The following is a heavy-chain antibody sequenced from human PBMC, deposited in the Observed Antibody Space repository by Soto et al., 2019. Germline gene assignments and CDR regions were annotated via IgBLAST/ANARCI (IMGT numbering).Heavy chain of an antibody. CDR3: TTVPYSSRPT. J-gene: IGHJ4*02. Sequence: PGGPLRLSCGASRFNFSAAWLNWVRQIPGKGLYCVGRIKPISEGXXXAYAEAVXXRFTSSRDESXSALHLQMDSLKTEAXAVYYCTTVPYSSRPTWALGTLVTVSS. CDR2: IKPISEGXXX. CDR1: RFNFSAAW. D-gene: IGHD6-13*01. V-gene: IGHV3-15*07.